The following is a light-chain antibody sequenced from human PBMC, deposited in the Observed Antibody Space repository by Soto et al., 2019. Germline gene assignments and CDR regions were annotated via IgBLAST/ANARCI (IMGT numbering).Light chain of an antibody. Sequence: DIQMTQSPSTLSASVGDRVTITCRASQSISSWLARYQQKPGKAPKLLIYRASTLESGVPSRFSGSGSGTEFTLTISSLQPDDFAPYFCQQYSRWPFGQGTKVEIK. V-gene: IGKV1-5*03. J-gene: IGKJ1*01. CDR3: QQYSRWP. CDR2: RAS. CDR1: QSISSW.